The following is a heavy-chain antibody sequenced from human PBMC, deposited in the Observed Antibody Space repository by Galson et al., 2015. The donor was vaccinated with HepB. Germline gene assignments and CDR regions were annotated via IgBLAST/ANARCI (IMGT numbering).Heavy chain of an antibody. CDR3: ARDTPHGMDV. V-gene: IGHV3-11*01. J-gene: IGHJ6*02. CDR2: ISSSGSTI. CDR1: GFTFSSYA. Sequence: SLRLSCAASGFTFSSYAMSWVRQAPGKGLEWVSYISSSGSTIYYADSVKGRFTISRDNAKNSLYLQMNSLRAEDTAVYYCARDTPHGMDVWGQGTTVTVSS.